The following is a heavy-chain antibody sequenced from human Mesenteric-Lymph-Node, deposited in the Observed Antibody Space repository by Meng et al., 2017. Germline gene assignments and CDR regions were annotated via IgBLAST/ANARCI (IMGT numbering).Heavy chain of an antibody. Sequence: SETLSLTCTVSGGSISSSSYYWGWIRQPPGKGLEWIGSIYYSGSTYYNPSLKSRVTISVDTSKNQFSLKLSSVTAADTAVYYCARVTVRGLIDYWGQGTLVTVSS. V-gene: IGHV4-39*07. CDR2: IYYSGST. D-gene: IGHD3-10*01. CDR1: GGSISSSSYY. J-gene: IGHJ4*02. CDR3: ARVTVRGLIDY.